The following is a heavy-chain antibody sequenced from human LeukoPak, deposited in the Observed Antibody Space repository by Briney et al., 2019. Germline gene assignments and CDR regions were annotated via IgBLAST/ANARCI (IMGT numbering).Heavy chain of an antibody. D-gene: IGHD3-10*01. J-gene: IGHJ3*01. Sequence: PSGTLSLTCPVSGGSISSYYWRWSRQPPGKGLEWIGYIYYSGSTNYNPSLKSRVTIPVDTSRNQFSLKLSSVTAADTAVYYCARGSGSYLSDAFDVWGQGTMVTVSS. CDR1: GGSISSYY. CDR2: IYYSGST. V-gene: IGHV4-59*01. CDR3: ARGSGSYLSDAFDV.